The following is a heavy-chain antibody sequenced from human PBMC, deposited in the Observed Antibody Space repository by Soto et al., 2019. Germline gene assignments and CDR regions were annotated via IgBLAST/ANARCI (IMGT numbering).Heavy chain of an antibody. V-gene: IGHV3-11*06. CDR3: ASSFTVPAAIGY. D-gene: IGHD2-2*02. Sequence: PGGSLRLSCVASGVTFSDHYMTWIRQAPGKGLEWLSYISTSSSYTNYADSVKGRFTISRDNAMNSLYLQMNSLRAEDTAVYYCASSFTVPAAIGYWGQGTLVTVSS. J-gene: IGHJ4*02. CDR1: GVTFSDHY. CDR2: ISTSSSYT.